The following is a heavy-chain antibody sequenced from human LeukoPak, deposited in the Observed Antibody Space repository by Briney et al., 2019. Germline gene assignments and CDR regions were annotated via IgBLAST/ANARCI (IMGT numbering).Heavy chain of an antibody. Sequence: SETLSLTCAVYGGSFSSYYWSWIRQPPGKGLEWIGEINHSGSTNYNPSLKSRVTISVDTSKNQFSLKLSSVTAADTAVYYCARQWWDPVGGMDVWGKGTTVTIPS. CDR3: ARQWWDPVGGMDV. D-gene: IGHD2-15*01. CDR1: GGSFSSYY. J-gene: IGHJ6*03. CDR2: INHSGST. V-gene: IGHV4-34*01.